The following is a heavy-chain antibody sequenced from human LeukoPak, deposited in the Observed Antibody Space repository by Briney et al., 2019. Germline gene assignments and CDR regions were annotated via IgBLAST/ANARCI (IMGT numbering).Heavy chain of an antibody. Sequence: ASVKVSCKASGYTFTSYGISWVRQAPGQGLEWMGWISAYNGNTNYAQKLQGRVTMTTDTSTSTAYMELRSLRSDDTAVYYCARDCSSTGCYKINDYWGQGTPVTVSS. CDR1: GYTFTSYG. V-gene: IGHV1-18*01. CDR3: ARDCSSTGCYKINDY. J-gene: IGHJ4*02. CDR2: ISAYNGNT. D-gene: IGHD2-2*02.